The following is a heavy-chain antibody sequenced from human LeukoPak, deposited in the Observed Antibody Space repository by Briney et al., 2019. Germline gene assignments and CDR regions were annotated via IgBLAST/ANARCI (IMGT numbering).Heavy chain of an antibody. D-gene: IGHD3-10*01. Sequence: GRSLRLSCAASGLTFSSYGMHWVRQAPGKGLEWVAVISYDGSNKYYADSVKGRFTISRDNSKNTLYLQMNSLRAEDTAVYYCAKDPMVRGVMMYYFDYWGQGTLVTVSS. J-gene: IGHJ4*02. V-gene: IGHV3-30*18. CDR2: ISYDGSNK. CDR3: AKDPMVRGVMMYYFDY. CDR1: GLTFSSYG.